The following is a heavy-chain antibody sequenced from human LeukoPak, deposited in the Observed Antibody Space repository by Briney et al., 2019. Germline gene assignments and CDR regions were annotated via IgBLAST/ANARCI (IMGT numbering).Heavy chain of an antibody. CDR3: ARATPLRYFDWLLFRPFDY. D-gene: IGHD3-9*01. J-gene: IGHJ4*02. V-gene: IGHV4-39*07. CDR2: INHSGST. CDR1: GGSISSSSYY. Sequence: SETLSLTCTVSGGSISSSSYYWGWIRQPPGKGLEWIGEINHSGSTNYNPSLKSRVTISVDTSKNQFSLKLSSVTAADTAVYYCARATPLRYFDWLLFRPFDYWGQGTLVTVSS.